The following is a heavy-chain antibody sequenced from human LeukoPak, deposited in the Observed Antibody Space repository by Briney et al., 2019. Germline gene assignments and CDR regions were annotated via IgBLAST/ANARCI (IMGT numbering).Heavy chain of an antibody. CDR3: ARDYDSSGYVGVENWFDP. CDR1: GGTFSSYA. D-gene: IGHD3-22*01. V-gene: IGHV1-69*05. Sequence: SVKVSCKASGGTFSSYAISWVRQAPGQGLEWMGGIIPTFGTANYAQKFQGRVTITTDESTSTAYMELSSLRSEDTAVYYCARDYDSSGYVGVENWFDPWGQGTLVTVSS. J-gene: IGHJ5*02. CDR2: IIPTFGTA.